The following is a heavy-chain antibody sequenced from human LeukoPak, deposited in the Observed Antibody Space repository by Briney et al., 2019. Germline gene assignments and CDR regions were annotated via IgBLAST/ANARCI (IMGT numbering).Heavy chain of an antibody. D-gene: IGHD3-3*01. CDR1: GGSSSSYY. V-gene: IGHV4-59*01. J-gene: IGHJ4*02. Sequence: PSETLSLTCTVSGGSSSSYYWCWIRHPPRPALEWIGYIYYSGSTNYNPSLKSRVTISVDTSKNQFSLKLSSVTAADTAVYYCARGTPYDFWSGYLLDYWGQGTLVTVSS. CDR3: ARGTPYDFWSGYLLDY. CDR2: IYYSGST.